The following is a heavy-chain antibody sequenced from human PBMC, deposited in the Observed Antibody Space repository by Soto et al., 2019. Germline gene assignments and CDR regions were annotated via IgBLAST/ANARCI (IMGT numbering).Heavy chain of an antibody. V-gene: IGHV3-73*01. CDR2: VRSKANNYAT. Sequence: EVQLVESGGGLVQPGGSLKLSCAASGFTFSASAMHWVRQASGKGLEWVGRVRSKANNYATACAASVEGRFTISRDDSKTTAYQRMNSLKTEDTAVYYCTRQGGYCGGGSCYALNDYWGQGTLVTVSS. CDR3: TRQGGYCGGGSCYALNDY. CDR1: GFTFSASA. J-gene: IGHJ4*02. D-gene: IGHD2-15*01.